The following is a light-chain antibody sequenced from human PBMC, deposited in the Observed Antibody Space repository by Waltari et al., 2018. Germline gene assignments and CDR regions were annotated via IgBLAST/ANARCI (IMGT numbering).Light chain of an antibody. V-gene: IGKV1-39*01. Sequence: DIQMTQSPPSLSASVGDSVTITCRATQSISTSLNWYQQKPGKAPNFLIYGASSLERGVPSRFSGSGSGTDFTLTISSLHPEDFATYYCQQSYTTPFTFGPGTKVDLK. CDR2: GAS. CDR1: QSISTS. CDR3: QQSYTTPFT. J-gene: IGKJ3*01.